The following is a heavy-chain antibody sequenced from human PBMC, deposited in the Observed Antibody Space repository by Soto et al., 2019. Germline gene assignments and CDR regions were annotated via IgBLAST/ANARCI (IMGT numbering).Heavy chain of an antibody. CDR3: ATGQYYYDSSGYQSGWFDP. V-gene: IGHV1-46*01. CDR1: GYTFTSYY. J-gene: IGHJ5*02. D-gene: IGHD3-22*01. Sequence: QVQLVQSGAEVKKPGASVKVSCKASGYTFTSYYMHWVRQAPGQGLEWMGIINPSGGSTSYAQKFQGRVTMTRDTSTSTVYMELSSLRSEETAVYYCATGQYYYDSSGYQSGWFDPWGQGTLVTVSS. CDR2: INPSGGST.